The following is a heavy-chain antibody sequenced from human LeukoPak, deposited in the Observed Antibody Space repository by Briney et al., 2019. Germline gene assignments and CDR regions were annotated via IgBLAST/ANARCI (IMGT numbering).Heavy chain of an antibody. D-gene: IGHD3-22*01. CDR3: ARLGFTMILVATT. CDR1: GDSIDSSTYY. J-gene: IGHJ4*02. V-gene: IGHV4-39*01. CDR2: IYYSGGT. Sequence: SETLSLTCTVSGDSIDSSTYYWGWIRQPPGKGLEWIGSIYYSGGTYSNPSLKSRVTISIDTSKNQFSLKLSSVTAADTAMYYCARLGFTMILVATTWGQGTLVTVSP.